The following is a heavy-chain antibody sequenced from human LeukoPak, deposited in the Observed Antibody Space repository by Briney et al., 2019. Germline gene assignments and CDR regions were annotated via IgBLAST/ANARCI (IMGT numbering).Heavy chain of an antibody. Sequence: SETLSLTCTVSGGSINSYYWSWIRQPAGKGLEWIGRIYSSGSTNYNPSLKSRVSMSVDTSRNQFSLKLTSVTAADTAVYYCARGGKATVVTMWGQGILVTVSS. CDR3: ARGGKATVVTM. CDR1: GGSINSYY. V-gene: IGHV4-4*07. D-gene: IGHD4-23*01. J-gene: IGHJ4*02. CDR2: IYSSGST.